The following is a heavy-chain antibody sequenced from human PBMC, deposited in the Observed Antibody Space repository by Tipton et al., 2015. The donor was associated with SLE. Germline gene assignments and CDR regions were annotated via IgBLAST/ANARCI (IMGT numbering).Heavy chain of an antibody. Sequence: TLSLTCAVYGGSFSSYYWSWIRQPPGKGLEWIGEINHSGSTNYNPSLKRRVTISVDTSKNQFSLKLSSVTAADTAVYYCARDIAAAGGYNWFDPWGQGTLVTVSS. CDR2: INHSGST. D-gene: IGHD6-13*01. J-gene: IGHJ5*02. CDR3: ARDIAAAGGYNWFDP. CDR1: GGSFSSYY. V-gene: IGHV4-34*01.